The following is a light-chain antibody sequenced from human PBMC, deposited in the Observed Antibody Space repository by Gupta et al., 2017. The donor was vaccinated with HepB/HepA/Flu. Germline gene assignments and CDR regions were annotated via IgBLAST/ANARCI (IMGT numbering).Light chain of an antibody. J-gene: IGLJ2*01. V-gene: IGLV2-14*01. CDR2: DVT. CDR1: SSDVGCYNY. CDR3: SSYTSSNTFL. Sequence: QSALTQPASVSGAPGQPITITCTGTSSDVGCYNYVSCYQQPPATPPIPMYYDVTRRPAGFSSRFAASKAGTTAFLTISGHQAEDEAYYYYSSYTSSNTFLFGGGTKLTVL.